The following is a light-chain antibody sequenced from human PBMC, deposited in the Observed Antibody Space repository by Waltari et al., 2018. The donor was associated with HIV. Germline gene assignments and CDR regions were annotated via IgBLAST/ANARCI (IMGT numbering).Light chain of an antibody. Sequence: QSALSQPASVSGSPGQSITIPCIAISSHAGTYTLGPWYQPHPGKAPKLMIYEVSKRPSGVSNRFSGSKSGNTTSLTISGLQADDEADYCCCSYAGSSAYVFGTGTKVTVL. CDR2: EVS. CDR1: SSHAGTYTL. J-gene: IGLJ1*01. V-gene: IGLV2-23*02. CDR3: CSYAGSSAYV.